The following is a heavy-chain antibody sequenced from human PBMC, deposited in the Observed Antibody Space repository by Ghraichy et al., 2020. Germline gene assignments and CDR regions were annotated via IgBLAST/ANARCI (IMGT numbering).Heavy chain of an antibody. CDR3: ARGYTHYGMDV. V-gene: IGHV3-13*01. Sequence: LSLTCAASGFTFSSYDMHWVRQATGKGLEWVSAIGTAGDTYYPGSVKGRFTISRENAKNSLYLQMNSLRAGDTAVYYCARGYTHYGMDVWGQGTTVTVSS. J-gene: IGHJ6*02. CDR2: IGTAGDT. CDR1: GFTFSSYD. D-gene: IGHD5-24*01.